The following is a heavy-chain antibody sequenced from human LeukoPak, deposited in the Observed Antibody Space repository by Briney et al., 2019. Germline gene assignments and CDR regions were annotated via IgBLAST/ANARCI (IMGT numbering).Heavy chain of an antibody. CDR2: NNHSGST. CDR1: GGSISSSNW. J-gene: IGHJ4*02. V-gene: IGHV4-4*02. Sequence: PSETLSLTCAVSGGSISSSNWWSWVRQPPGKGLEWIGENNHSGSTNYNPSLKSRVTISVDTSKNQFSLKLSSVTAADTAVYYCARVRARDGYNCWGQGTLVTVSS. CDR3: ARVRARDGYNC. D-gene: IGHD5-24*01.